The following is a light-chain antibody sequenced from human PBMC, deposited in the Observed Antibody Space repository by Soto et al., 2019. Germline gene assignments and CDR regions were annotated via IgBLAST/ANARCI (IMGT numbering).Light chain of an antibody. V-gene: IGLV2-14*03. CDR2: DVR. CDR1: SSDVGSYTS. CDR3: SSYTTSSTV. Sequence: QSVLTQPASVSGSPGQSITISCTGASSDVGSYTSVSWYQHHPGKAPKLIIYDVRNRPSGLSDRFSGSKSGNTASLTISGLQAKDEADYYCSSYTTSSTVFGGGTKLTVL. J-gene: IGLJ2*01.